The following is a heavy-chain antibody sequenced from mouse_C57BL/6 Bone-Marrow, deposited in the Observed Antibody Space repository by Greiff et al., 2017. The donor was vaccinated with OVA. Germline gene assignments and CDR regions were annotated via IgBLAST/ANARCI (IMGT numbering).Heavy chain of an antibody. V-gene: IGHV14-4*01. CDR2: IDPENGDT. J-gene: IGHJ2*01. CDR1: GFNIKDDY. Sequence: VQLQQSGAELVRPGASVKLSCTASGFNIKDDYMHWVKQRPEQGLEWIGWIDPENGDTEYASKFQGKATITADTSSNTAYLQLSSLTSEDTAVDYCTKGVSLDYWGQGTTLTVSS. CDR3: TKGVSLDY.